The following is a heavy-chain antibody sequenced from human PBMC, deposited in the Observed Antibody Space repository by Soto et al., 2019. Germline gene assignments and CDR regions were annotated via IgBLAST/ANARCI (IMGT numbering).Heavy chain of an antibody. V-gene: IGHV1-8*01. CDR1: GYTFTSYD. J-gene: IGHJ2*01. CDR2: MNPNSGNT. CDR3: ARGKGRWQQLLTWYFVL. Sequence: ASVKVSCKASGYTFTSYDINWVRQATGQGLEWMGWMNPNSGNTGYAQKFQGRVTMTRNTSISTAYMELSSLRSEDTAVYYCARGKGRWQQLLTWYFVLWGGGTLLTFSS. D-gene: IGHD6-13*01.